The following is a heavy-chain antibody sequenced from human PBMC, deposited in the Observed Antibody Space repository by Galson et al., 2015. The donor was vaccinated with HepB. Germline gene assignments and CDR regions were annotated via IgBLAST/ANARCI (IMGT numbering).Heavy chain of an antibody. Sequence: SLRLSCAASGFTFTTYSMNWVRQAPGKGLEWVALISSDESHKIYADSVKGRFTISRDTSKNMLYLEMNSLRAEDTAVYYCARAHSSRWYGAYWGRGTLVTVAS. J-gene: IGHJ4*02. V-gene: IGHV3-30*03. CDR2: ISSDESHK. CDR1: GFTFTTYS. D-gene: IGHD6-13*01. CDR3: ARAHSSRWYGAY.